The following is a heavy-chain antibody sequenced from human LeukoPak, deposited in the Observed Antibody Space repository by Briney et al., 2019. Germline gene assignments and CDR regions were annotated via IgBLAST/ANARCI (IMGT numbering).Heavy chain of an antibody. CDR3: ARDGITMVRGVKYDAFDI. J-gene: IGHJ3*02. CDR1: GGSISSYY. CDR2: IYFGRTT. Sequence: SETLSLTCTVSGGSISSYYWGWIRQPPGKGLEFIGSIYFGRTTYYTPSLKSRVTISIDTSTNQFSLKLSSVTAADTAVYYCARDGITMVRGVKYDAFDIWGQGTMVTVSS. D-gene: IGHD3-10*01. V-gene: IGHV4-39*07.